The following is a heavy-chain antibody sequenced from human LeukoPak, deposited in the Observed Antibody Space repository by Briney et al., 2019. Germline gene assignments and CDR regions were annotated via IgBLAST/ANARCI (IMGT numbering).Heavy chain of an antibody. CDR2: ISGSGGST. CDR3: ARVWSSGYTKDY. V-gene: IGHV3-23*01. Sequence: GGSLRLSCAASGFTFSSYAMSWVRQAPGKGLEWVSAISGSGGSTYYADSVKGRFTISRDNAKNSVYLQMNSLRAEDTAVYYCARVWSSGYTKDYWGQGTLVTVSS. D-gene: IGHD3-22*01. CDR1: GFTFSSYA. J-gene: IGHJ4*02.